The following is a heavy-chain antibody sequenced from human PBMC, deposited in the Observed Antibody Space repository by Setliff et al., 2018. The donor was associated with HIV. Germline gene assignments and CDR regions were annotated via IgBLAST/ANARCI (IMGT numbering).Heavy chain of an antibody. J-gene: IGHJ3*02. D-gene: IGHD3-22*01. CDR3: ATDYSPYYYDSSGYPNDAFDI. CDR2: VDPEDGET. CDR1: GYPFTDYY. Sequence: GASVKVSCKVSGYPFTDYYMHWVQQAPGKGLEWMGLVDPEDGETIYAEKFQGRVTITADTSTDTAYMELSSLRSEDTAVYSCATDYSPYYYDSSGYPNDAFDIWGQGTMVTVSS. V-gene: IGHV1-69-2*01.